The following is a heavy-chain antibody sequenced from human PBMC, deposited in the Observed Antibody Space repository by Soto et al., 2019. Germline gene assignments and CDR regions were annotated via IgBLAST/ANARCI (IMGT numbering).Heavy chain of an antibody. V-gene: IGHV3-11*03. CDR1: GFTFSDYY. CDR3: ARSIAAAGTPFWFDP. D-gene: IGHD6-13*01. CDR2: ISSSSSYT. Sequence: PGVSLRLSCAASGFTFSDYYMSWIRQAPGKGLEWVSYISSSSSYTNYADSVKGRFTISRDNAKNSLYLQMNSLRAEDTAVYYCARSIAAAGTPFWFDPWGQGTLVTVSS. J-gene: IGHJ5*02.